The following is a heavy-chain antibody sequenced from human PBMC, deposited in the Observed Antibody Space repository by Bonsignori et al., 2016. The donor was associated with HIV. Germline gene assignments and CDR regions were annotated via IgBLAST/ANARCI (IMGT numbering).Heavy chain of an antibody. Sequence: QVQLQESGPGLVKPSETLSLTCTVSGGSISNYYWSWIRQPPGKGLEWIGYIYYSGSSSYNPSLKSRVSISVDTSKNQFSLRLTSVTAADTALYYCASSSVSTPYFDYWGQGTLVTVSS. CDR2: IYYSGSS. V-gene: IGHV4-59*01. J-gene: IGHJ4*02. D-gene: IGHD2-8*01. CDR1: GGSISNYY. CDR3: ASSSVSTPYFDY.